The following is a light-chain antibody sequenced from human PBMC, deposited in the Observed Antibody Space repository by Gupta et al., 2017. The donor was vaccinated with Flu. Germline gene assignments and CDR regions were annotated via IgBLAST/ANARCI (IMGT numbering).Light chain of an antibody. V-gene: IGLV3-19*01. CDR2: AKN. J-gene: IGLJ2*01. Sequence: GDMLRSYYASGYQQRPGQAHSLVLYAKNSRPSGIPERFSGSSSGDTASLTITGAQAEDEAAYYCYSRDSSGNHLVFGGGTKLTV. CDR3: YSRDSSGNHLV. CDR1: MLRSYY.